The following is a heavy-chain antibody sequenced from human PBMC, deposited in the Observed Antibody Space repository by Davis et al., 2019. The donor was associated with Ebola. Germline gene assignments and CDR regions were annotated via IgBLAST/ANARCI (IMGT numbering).Heavy chain of an antibody. J-gene: IGHJ2*01. CDR2: INYSGST. Sequence: PSETLSLTCTVSGGSIRSYYWSWIRQPPGKALEWIGFINYSGSTNYNPSLKSRVTISVDTSKNQFSLKLSSVTAADTAVYYCASQTSSESGSLWYFDLWGRGTLVTVSS. V-gene: IGHV4-59*08. CDR1: GGSIRSYY. D-gene: IGHD3-10*01. CDR3: ASQTSSESGSLWYFDL.